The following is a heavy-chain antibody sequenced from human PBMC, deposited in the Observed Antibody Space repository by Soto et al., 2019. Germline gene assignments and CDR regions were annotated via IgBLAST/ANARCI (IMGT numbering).Heavy chain of an antibody. J-gene: IGHJ3*02. CDR1: GFTFDDYT. V-gene: IGHV3-43*01. D-gene: IGHD3-22*01. Sequence: GGSLRLSCAASGFTFDDYTMHWVRQAPGKGLEWVSLISWDGGSTYYADSVKGRFTISRDNSKNSLYLQMNSLRTEDTALYYCAKAGSYYDSSGYYYNAFDIWGQGTMVTVSS. CDR2: ISWDGGST. CDR3: AKAGSYYDSSGYYYNAFDI.